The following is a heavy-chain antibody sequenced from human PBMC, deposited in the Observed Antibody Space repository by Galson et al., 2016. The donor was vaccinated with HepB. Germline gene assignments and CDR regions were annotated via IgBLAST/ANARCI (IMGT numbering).Heavy chain of an antibody. J-gene: IGHJ6*02. V-gene: IGHV3-23*01. Sequence: SLRLSCAGSGFTFATYPMRWVRQAPGKGLEWVSGIRGSGGGIDYADSVKGRFTISRDNSKNILYLQMKSLRDEDTAVYYCAKRPYSYGWHYGMDVWGQGTTVTVSS. CDR3: AKRPYSYGWHYGMDV. CDR1: GFTFATYP. D-gene: IGHD5-18*01. CDR2: IRGSGGGI.